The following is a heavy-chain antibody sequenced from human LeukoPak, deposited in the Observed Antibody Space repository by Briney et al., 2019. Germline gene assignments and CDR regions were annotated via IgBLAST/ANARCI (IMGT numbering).Heavy chain of an antibody. CDR3: ARATGGAAAADFDP. J-gene: IGHJ5*02. D-gene: IGHD6-13*01. CDR2: IYYSGTT. V-gene: IGHV4-31*03. Sequence: SETLSLTCTVSGGAISSGGYYWSWIRQHPGKGLEWIGFIYYSGTTYYNPSLKSRVSISIDTSKNQFSLKLSSVTAADTAIYYCARATGGAAAADFDPWGQGTLVTVSS. CDR1: GGAISSGGYY.